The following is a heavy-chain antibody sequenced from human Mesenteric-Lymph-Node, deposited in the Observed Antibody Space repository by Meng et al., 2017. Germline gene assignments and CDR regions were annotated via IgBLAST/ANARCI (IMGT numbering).Heavy chain of an antibody. J-gene: IGHJ4*02. CDR2: IYWDDDK. D-gene: IGHD3-16*01. CDR3: AHRPGGLNLFDY. Sequence: QIPFNDPGPTLVTPTQTLTLTCTFSGFSLSTSGVGVGWIRQPPGKALEWLGIIYWDDDKSYNPSLKSRLTIIKDTSKNQVVLTMTNMDPVDTATYYCAHRPGGLNLFDYWGQGTLVTVSS. CDR1: GFSLSTSGVG. V-gene: IGHV2-5*02.